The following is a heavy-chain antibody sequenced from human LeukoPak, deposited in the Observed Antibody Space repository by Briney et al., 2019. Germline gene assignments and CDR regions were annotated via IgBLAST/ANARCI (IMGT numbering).Heavy chain of an antibody. CDR3: ARSLGMAAVDY. V-gene: IGHV4-59*01. CDR1: GGSISSYY. J-gene: IGHJ4*02. CDR2: IYYSGST. D-gene: IGHD7-27*01. Sequence: SETLSLTCTVSGGSISSYYWSWIRQPPGKGLEWIGYIYYSGSTNYNPSLKSRVTISVDTSKNQFSLKLSSVTAAGTAVYYCARSLGMAAVDYWGQGTLVTVSS.